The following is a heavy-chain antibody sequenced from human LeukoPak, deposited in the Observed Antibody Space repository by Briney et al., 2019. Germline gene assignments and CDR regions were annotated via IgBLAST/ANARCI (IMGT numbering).Heavy chain of an antibody. D-gene: IGHD2-8*01. V-gene: IGHV4-34*01. CDR1: GGSFSGYY. CDR2: INHSGST. Sequence: PSETLSLTCAVYGGSFSGYYWSWIRQPPGKGLEWIGEINHSGSTNYNPSLKSRVTISVDTSKNQFSLKLSSVTAADTAVYYCATLGYCTNGVCYPGGYFDYWGQGTLVTVSS. J-gene: IGHJ4*02. CDR3: ATLGYCTNGVCYPGGYFDY.